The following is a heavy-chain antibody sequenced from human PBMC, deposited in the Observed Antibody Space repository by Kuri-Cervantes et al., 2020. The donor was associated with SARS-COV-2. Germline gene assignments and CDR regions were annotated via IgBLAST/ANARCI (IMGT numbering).Heavy chain of an antibody. V-gene: IGHV4-39*02. Sequence: GSLRLSCSVSGGSISSSNYYWGWIRQPPGKGLEWIGSIYYAGSSYYKPSLKSRVTISVDTSKNQFSLTVISVTAADTAVYYCAREGYRNSGYDFPPDYWGQGTLVTVSS. D-gene: IGHD5-12*01. CDR1: GGSISSSNYY. CDR3: AREGYRNSGYDFPPDY. J-gene: IGHJ4*02. CDR2: IYYAGSS.